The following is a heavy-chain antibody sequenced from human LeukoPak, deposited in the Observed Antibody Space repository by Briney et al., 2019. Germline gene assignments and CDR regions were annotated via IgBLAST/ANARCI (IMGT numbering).Heavy chain of an antibody. CDR3: VPRGN. V-gene: IGHV3-48*01. Sequence: GGSLRLSCVVSGFTFSSYNMYWVRQAPEKGLEWISSISSSSVNIYYAASVKGRFTISRDNAKNSLYLQMNSPRAEDTAVYYCVPRGNWGQGTLVTVSS. D-gene: IGHD3-16*01. J-gene: IGHJ4*02. CDR2: ISSSSVNI. CDR1: GFTFSSYN.